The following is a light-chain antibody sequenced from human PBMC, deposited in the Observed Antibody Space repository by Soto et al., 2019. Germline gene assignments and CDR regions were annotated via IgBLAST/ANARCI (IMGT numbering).Light chain of an antibody. V-gene: IGKV1-16*01. CDR2: SVS. J-gene: IGKJ4*02. CDR1: QDIGNS. Sequence: DIQMAQSPSSLSASVGDTVTLTCRASQDIGNSLAWLQQKPGRAPKSLIPSVSSLQRGVPSRFSGSRYGADFTLTISNLQTEDFATYYWQQYKTYPLTFGGGTKVEIK. CDR3: QQYKTYPLT.